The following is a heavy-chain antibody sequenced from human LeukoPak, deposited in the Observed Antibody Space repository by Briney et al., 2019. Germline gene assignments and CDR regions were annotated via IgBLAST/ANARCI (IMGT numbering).Heavy chain of an antibody. Sequence: SETLSLTCTVSGGSISNYYWNWIRQPPGKGLEWIGYIYYTGSTNYNPSLKSRVTMSVDTSKNQFSLNLKSVTPGDTAVYYCASYDSSGYYAFDYWGQGTLVTVSS. CDR2: IYYTGST. D-gene: IGHD3-22*01. V-gene: IGHV4-59*01. J-gene: IGHJ4*02. CDR3: ASYDSSGYYAFDY. CDR1: GGSISNYY.